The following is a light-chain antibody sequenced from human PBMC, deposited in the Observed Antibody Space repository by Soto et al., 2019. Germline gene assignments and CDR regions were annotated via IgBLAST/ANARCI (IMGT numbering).Light chain of an antibody. Sequence: QSVLTQPASVSGSPGQSITISCTGTSSDVGGYNYVSWYQQHPGKAPKLMIYDVSNRPSGVSNRFSGPKSGNTASLTISGLQAEDEADYYCRSYTSSSTLVFGTGNKVTVL. CDR3: RSYTSSSTLV. CDR2: DVS. J-gene: IGLJ1*01. CDR1: SSDVGGYNY. V-gene: IGLV2-14*01.